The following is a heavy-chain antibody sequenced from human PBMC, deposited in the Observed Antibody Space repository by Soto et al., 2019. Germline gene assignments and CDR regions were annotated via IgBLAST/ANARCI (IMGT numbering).Heavy chain of an antibody. J-gene: IGHJ5*02. Sequence: SETLSLTCTVSGGSISSGGYYWSWIRQHPGKGLEWIGYIYYSGSTYYNPSLKSRVTISVDTSKNQFSLKLSSVTAADTAVYYCARDLVDYETWFDPWGQGTLVTVSS. CDR1: GGSISSGGYY. CDR3: ARDLVDYETWFDP. V-gene: IGHV4-31*03. CDR2: IYYSGST. D-gene: IGHD4-17*01.